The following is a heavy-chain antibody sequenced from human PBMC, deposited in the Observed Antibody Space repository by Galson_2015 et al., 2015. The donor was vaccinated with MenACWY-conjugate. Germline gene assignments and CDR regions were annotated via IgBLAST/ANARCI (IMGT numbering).Heavy chain of an antibody. D-gene: IGHD5-24*01. Sequence: SLRLSCAGSGFTFSNDWMTWVRQAPGKGLEWVATINQDGTEKIYVDSVKGRFTISRDNAKNSLYLHMTSLRVEDTAVYYCARHARDPAPCGQGTLVTVSS. V-gene: IGHV3-7*03. CDR2: INQDGTEK. CDR1: GFTFSNDW. CDR3: ARHARDPAP. J-gene: IGHJ5*02.